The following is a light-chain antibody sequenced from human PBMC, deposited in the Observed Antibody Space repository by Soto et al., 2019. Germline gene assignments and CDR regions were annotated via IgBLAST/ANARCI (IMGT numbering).Light chain of an antibody. CDR1: QSVSTS. V-gene: IGKV3-11*01. J-gene: IGKJ1*01. CDR2: DAS. Sequence: IVLTQSPGTLALSPGESAVLSCRASQSVSTSLAWYQHKPGQAPRLFIYDASKRAPGIPARFAGSGSGTDFTLTISSLQPVVIGVYYCQVRDVWPSLGQGTKV. CDR3: QVRDVWPS.